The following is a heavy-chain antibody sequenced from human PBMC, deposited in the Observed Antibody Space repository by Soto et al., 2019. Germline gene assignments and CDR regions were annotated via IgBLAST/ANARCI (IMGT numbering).Heavy chain of an antibody. CDR2: INHSGST. J-gene: IGHJ6*02. V-gene: IGHV4-34*01. Sequence: PSETLSLTCAVYGGSFSGYYWSWIRQPPGKGLEWIGEINHSGSTNYNPSLKSRVTISVDTSKNQFSLKLSSVTAADTAVYYCARFRYTGGGYYTPNYYYYGMDVWGQGTTVTVSS. CDR3: ARFRYTGGGYYTPNYYYYGMDV. D-gene: IGHD3-3*01. CDR1: GGSFSGYY.